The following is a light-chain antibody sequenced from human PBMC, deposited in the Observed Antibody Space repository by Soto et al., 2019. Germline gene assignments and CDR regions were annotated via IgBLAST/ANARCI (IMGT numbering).Light chain of an antibody. V-gene: IGLV2-14*01. CDR3: SLYTSRSTFV. CDR1: SSDVGGYKY. Sequence: QSALTQPASVSGSPGQSITISCTGTSSDVGGYKYVSWYQHHPGKAPKLMIYEVSNRPSGVSDRFSGSKSGNTASLTISGLQAEDEADYYCSLYTSRSTFVFGTGTKLTVL. CDR2: EVS. J-gene: IGLJ1*01.